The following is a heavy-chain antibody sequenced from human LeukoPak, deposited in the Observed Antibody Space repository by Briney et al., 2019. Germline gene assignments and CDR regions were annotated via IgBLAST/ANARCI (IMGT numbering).Heavy chain of an antibody. CDR1: RFTFSNYW. V-gene: IGHV3-74*01. J-gene: IGHJ4*02. CDR2: ISPDGSTT. CDR3: ASAWSY. Sequence: GGSLRLSCVASRFTFSNYWMHWVRQAPGKGLVWVSYISPDGSTTRYADSVKGRFTISRDNAKNTLYLQMNSLRVEDTAAYFCASAWSYWGQGALVTVSS. D-gene: IGHD1-1*01.